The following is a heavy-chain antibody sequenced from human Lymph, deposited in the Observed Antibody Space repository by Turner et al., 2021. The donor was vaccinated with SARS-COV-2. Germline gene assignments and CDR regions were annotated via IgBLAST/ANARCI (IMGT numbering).Heavy chain of an antibody. D-gene: IGHD3-16*01. CDR2: ISGSGGST. CDR3: ANLYPTVSWEFPYGMDV. Sequence: EVQLLESGGGLVQPGGSLRLPCAASGFTFYNSAMSWVRQAPGKGLEWVSTISGSGGSTYYADSVKGRFIISRDNSKNTLYLQMNSLRAEDTAVYYCANLYPTVSWEFPYGMDVWGQGTTVTVSS. J-gene: IGHJ6*02. V-gene: IGHV3-23*01. CDR1: GFTFYNSA.